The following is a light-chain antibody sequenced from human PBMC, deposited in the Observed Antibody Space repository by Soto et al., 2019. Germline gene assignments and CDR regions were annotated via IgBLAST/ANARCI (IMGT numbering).Light chain of an antibody. Sequence: DIQMTQSPSSLSASVGDGVTITCRASRSIITYLNWYQQKPGGAPKLLIHAATRLQGGVPSRFNGSGSGTQFSLTISSLHPSDFATYYCQQTNPPPHTFGQGTKVAIK. CDR3: QQTNPPPHT. CDR2: AAT. J-gene: IGKJ2*01. V-gene: IGKV1-39*01. CDR1: RSIITY.